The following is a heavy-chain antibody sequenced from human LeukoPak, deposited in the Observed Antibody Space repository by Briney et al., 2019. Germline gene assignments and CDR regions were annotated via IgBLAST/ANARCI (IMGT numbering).Heavy chain of an antibody. V-gene: IGHV3-23*01. CDR3: AKDHDSSGYYFDY. CDR1: GFTFSSYA. CDR2: ISGSGGST. D-gene: IGHD3-22*01. J-gene: IGHJ4*02. Sequence: GGSLRLSCAASGFTFSSYAMSWVRQAPGKGLEWVSAISGSGGSTYYAASVKGRFTISRDNSKNTLYLQMNSLRAEDTAVYYCAKDHDSSGYYFDYWGQGTLVTVSS.